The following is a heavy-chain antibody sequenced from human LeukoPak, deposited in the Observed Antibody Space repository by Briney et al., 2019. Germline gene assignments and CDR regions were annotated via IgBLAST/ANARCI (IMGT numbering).Heavy chain of an antibody. CDR1: SGSFSGYY. V-gene: IGHV4-34*01. CDR3: ARLTGPKLLWFGELSSRDY. D-gene: IGHD3-10*01. CDR2: INHSGST. Sequence: PSETLSLTCAVYSGSFSGYYWSWIRQPPGKGLEWIGEINHSGSTNYNPSLKSRVTISVDTSKNQFSLKLSSVTAADTAVYYCARLTGPKLLWFGELSSRDYWGQGTLVTVSS. J-gene: IGHJ4*02.